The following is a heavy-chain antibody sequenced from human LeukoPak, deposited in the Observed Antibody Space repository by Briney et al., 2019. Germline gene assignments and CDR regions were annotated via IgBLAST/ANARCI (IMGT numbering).Heavy chain of an antibody. J-gene: IGHJ6*04. Sequence: GGSLRLSCAASGFTFSSYSMNWVRQAPGKGLEWVAFIRYDGSNKYYADSVKGRFTISRDNSKNTLYLQTNSLRAEDTAVYYCAKHAGQNVWGKGTTVTISS. CDR3: AKHAGQNV. CDR2: IRYDGSNK. D-gene: IGHD3-10*01. CDR1: GFTFSSYS. V-gene: IGHV3-30*02.